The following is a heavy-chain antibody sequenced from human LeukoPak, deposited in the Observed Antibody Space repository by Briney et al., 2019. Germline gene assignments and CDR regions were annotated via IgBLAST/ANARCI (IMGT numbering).Heavy chain of an antibody. Sequence: PGGSLRLSCAASGFTFSSYWMHWARQVPGEGLVWVSRINPGGSSIAYADSVKGRFTISRDSAKNTLYLQMDSLRAEDTAVYYCARSNQADDYWGQGTLVTVSS. D-gene: IGHD1-14*01. CDR1: GFTFSSYW. CDR2: INPGGSSI. J-gene: IGHJ4*02. V-gene: IGHV3-74*01. CDR3: ARSNQADDY.